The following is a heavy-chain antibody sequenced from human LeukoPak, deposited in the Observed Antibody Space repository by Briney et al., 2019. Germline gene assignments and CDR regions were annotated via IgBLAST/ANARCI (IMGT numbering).Heavy chain of an antibody. CDR2: ISAGGGST. CDR3: AKDRGSGWSFDY. D-gene: IGHD6-19*01. CDR1: GFTFSSYA. V-gene: IGHV3-23*01. Sequence: PGGSLRLSCAASGFTFSSYAMSWVRQAPGKGLECVSGISAGGGSTYYADSVKGRLTASRDNSKNTLYLQMNSLRADDTAIYYCAKDRGSGWSFDYWGQGTLVTVSS. J-gene: IGHJ4*02.